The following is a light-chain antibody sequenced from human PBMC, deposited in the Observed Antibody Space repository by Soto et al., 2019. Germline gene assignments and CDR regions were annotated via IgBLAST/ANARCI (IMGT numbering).Light chain of an antibody. V-gene: IGKV1-5*03. CDR3: QQYNNWPPIT. CDR1: QSISSW. CDR2: KAS. J-gene: IGKJ5*01. Sequence: DIQMTQSPSTLFASVGDRVTITCRASQSISSWLAWYQPKPGKAPKLLIYKASNLESGLPSRFTGSGSGTEFTLTSSSLQSEDFAVYYCQQYNNWPPITFGQGTRLEIK.